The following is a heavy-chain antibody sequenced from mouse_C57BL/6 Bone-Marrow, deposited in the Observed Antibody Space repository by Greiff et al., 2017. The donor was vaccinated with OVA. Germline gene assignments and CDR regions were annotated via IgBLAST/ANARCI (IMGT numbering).Heavy chain of an antibody. Sequence: QVQLQQSGAELVRPGTSVKVSCKASGYAFTNYLIEWVKQRPGQGLECIGVINPGSGGTNYNEKFKGKATLTADKSSSTAYMQLSSLTSEDSAVYFCARGGLTVVDYAMDYWGQGTSVTVSS. D-gene: IGHD1-1*01. CDR1: GYAFTNYL. CDR2: INPGSGGT. J-gene: IGHJ4*01. CDR3: ARGGLTVVDYAMDY. V-gene: IGHV1-54*01.